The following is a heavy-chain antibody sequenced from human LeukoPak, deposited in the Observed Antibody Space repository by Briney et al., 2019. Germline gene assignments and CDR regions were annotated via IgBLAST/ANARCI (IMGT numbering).Heavy chain of an antibody. V-gene: IGHV3-30*18. CDR3: AKERCGGGSCYIFDY. CDR1: GFTFSSFG. D-gene: IGHD2-15*01. J-gene: IGHJ4*02. CDR2: ISYDGNNK. Sequence: GGSLRLSCAASGFTFSSFGMHWVRQAPVRGLESVAVISYDGNNKYYADSVKGRFTISRDSSRNTLYLQMNSLRAEDTAVYYCAKERCGGGSCYIFDYWGRGTPVTVSS.